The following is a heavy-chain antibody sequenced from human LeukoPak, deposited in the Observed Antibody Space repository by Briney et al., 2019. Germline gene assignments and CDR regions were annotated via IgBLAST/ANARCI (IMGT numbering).Heavy chain of an antibody. CDR2: IYYSGST. Sequence: SETLSLACTVSGGSISGHYWSWIRQPPGKGLEWIGYIYYSGSTKYNPSLMSRVTISIETSERQFSLNLSSVTAADTAAYYCARHVTVTYDAFDVWGQGTMVTVSS. CDR3: ARHVTVTYDAFDV. D-gene: IGHD4-11*01. J-gene: IGHJ3*01. V-gene: IGHV4-59*08. CDR1: GGSISGHY.